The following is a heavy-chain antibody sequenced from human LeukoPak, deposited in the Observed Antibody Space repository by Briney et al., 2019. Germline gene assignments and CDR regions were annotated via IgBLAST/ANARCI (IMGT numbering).Heavy chain of an antibody. CDR3: ARAEDYYDSSGYPFDY. D-gene: IGHD3-22*01. J-gene: IGHJ4*02. Sequence: GGSLTLSCGASGFTFSAYSMKCLRHAPGKGLEWVSYITSSSTTIYYADSVKGRFTISRDNAKNSLYLQMNSLRAEDTAVYYCARAEDYYDSSGYPFDYWGQGTLVTVSS. CDR1: GFTFSAYS. V-gene: IGHV3-48*01. CDR2: ITSSSTTI.